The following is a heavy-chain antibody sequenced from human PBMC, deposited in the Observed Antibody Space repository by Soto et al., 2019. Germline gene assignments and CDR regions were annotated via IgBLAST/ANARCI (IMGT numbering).Heavy chain of an antibody. V-gene: IGHV3-21*01. CDR1: GFTFSSYS. CDR2: ISSSSSYI. CDR3: ARRIAVAGTSTHFDY. J-gene: IGHJ4*02. Sequence: EVQLVESGGGLVKPGGSLRLSCAASGFTFSSYSTNWVRQAPGKGLEWVSSISSSSSYIYYADSVKGRFTISRDNAKNSLYLQMNSLRAEDTAVYYCARRIAVAGTSTHFDYWGQGTLVTVSS. D-gene: IGHD6-19*01.